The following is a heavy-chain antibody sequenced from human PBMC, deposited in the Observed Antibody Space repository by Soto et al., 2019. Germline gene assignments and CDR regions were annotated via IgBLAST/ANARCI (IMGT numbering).Heavy chain of an antibody. CDR3: ARHSYYSNPLRFDP. Sequence: SETLSLTCTVSGGSITGYYWSWIRQPPGKGPEWIGNIHYSGSTNYNPSLKSRVTISLDTSKSQFSLRLSSVTAAETAVYYCARHSYYSNPLRFDPWGQGTLVTVSS. V-gene: IGHV4-59*08. CDR2: IHYSGST. CDR1: GGSITGYY. D-gene: IGHD4-4*01. J-gene: IGHJ5*02.